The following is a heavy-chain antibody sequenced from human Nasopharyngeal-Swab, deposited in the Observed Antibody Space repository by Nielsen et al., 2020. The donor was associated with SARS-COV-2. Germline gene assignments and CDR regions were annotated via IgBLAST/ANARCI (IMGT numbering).Heavy chain of an antibody. CDR2: IKQDGSEK. J-gene: IGHJ4*02. CDR3: ARGTVGIPGFDY. Sequence: WIRQPPGKGLEWVAAIKQDGSEKYYVGSVEGRFTSSRDSAKNSVYLQTSSLGAEDTAVYFCARGTVGIPGFDYWGQGILVTVSS. V-gene: IGHV3-7*03. D-gene: IGHD1-26*01.